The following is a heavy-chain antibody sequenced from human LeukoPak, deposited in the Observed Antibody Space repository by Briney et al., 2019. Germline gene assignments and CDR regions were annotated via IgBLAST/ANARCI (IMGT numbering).Heavy chain of an antibody. J-gene: IGHJ4*02. CDR1: GYTFTSYD. D-gene: IGHD6-13*01. CDR2: MNPKSGNT. CDR3: ASGGLGIAAAFV. Sequence: ASVKVSCKASGYTFTSYDINWVRQATGQGLEWMGWMNPKSGNTGYAQKFQGRVTITRDTSISTAYMELSSLRSEDMAVYYCASGGLGIAAAFVWGQGTLVTVSS. V-gene: IGHV1-8*03.